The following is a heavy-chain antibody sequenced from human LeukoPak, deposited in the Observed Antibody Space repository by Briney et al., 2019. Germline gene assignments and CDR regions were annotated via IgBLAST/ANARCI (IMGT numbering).Heavy chain of an antibody. V-gene: IGHV4-34*01. D-gene: IGHD5-24*01. CDR3: ATTSDAGFDP. CDR2: INHSGGT. J-gene: IGHJ5*02. Sequence: SETLSLTCAVYGGSFSGYYWSWIRQPPGKGLEWIGEINHSGGTNYNPSLKSRVTISVATSKNQFSLKMTSVTAADTAVYYCATTSDAGFDPWGQGTLVTVSS. CDR1: GGSFSGYY.